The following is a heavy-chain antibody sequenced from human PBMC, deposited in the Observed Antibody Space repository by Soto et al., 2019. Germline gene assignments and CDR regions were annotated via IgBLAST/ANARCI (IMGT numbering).Heavy chain of an antibody. D-gene: IGHD3-22*01. CDR2: ISGSGGGT. J-gene: IGHJ4*02. V-gene: IGHV3-23*01. CDR1: GFTFSSYA. CDR3: AKRGAPYYDSSGYYHRYFDY. Sequence: GGSLRLSCAASGFTFSSYAMSWVRQAPGKGLEWVSAISGSGGGTYYADSVKGRFTISRDNSKNTLYLQMNSLRAEDTAVYYCAKRGAPYYDSSGYYHRYFDYWGQGTLVTVSS.